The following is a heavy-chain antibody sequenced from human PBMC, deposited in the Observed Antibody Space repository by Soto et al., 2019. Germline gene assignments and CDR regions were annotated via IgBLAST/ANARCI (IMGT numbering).Heavy chain of an antibody. CDR3: ARGIATGQLDP. V-gene: IGHV1-3*01. CDR1: GYTFTRYS. Sequence: ASVKVSCKTSGYTFTRYSMNWVRQAPGQRLEWMGWITPDNGNTKSSQKFQDRVIITRDTSASTAYMDLSSLRSEDTAVYYCARGIATGQLDPWGQGTLVPVSS. CDR2: ITPDNGNT. J-gene: IGHJ5*02. D-gene: IGHD2-15*01.